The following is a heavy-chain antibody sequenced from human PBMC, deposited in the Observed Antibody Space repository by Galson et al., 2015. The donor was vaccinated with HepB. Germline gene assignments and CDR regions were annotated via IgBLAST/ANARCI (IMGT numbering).Heavy chain of an antibody. Sequence: SVKVSCKASGYTFSSYATSWVRQAPGQGLEWMGWVSAYNGNTNYAQKLQGRVTMTTDKSTNTAYMELRSLKSDDTAVYYCARLYSSGWPLEGFDYWGQGTLVTVSS. D-gene: IGHD6-19*01. CDR1: GYTFSSYA. J-gene: IGHJ4*02. CDR2: VSAYNGNT. CDR3: ARLYSSGWPLEGFDY. V-gene: IGHV1-18*01.